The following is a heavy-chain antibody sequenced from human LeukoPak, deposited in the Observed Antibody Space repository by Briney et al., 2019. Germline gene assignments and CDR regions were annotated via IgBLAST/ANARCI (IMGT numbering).Heavy chain of an antibody. CDR1: GGSISSYY. D-gene: IGHD5-12*01. CDR3: ARAWGSYSGYDQNWFDP. J-gene: IGHJ5*02. Sequence: SETLSLTCTVSGGSISSYYWSWIRQPAGKGLEWIGHFYTNGSTNYSPSLRSRVSMSVDTSKNQFSLKLTSVTAADTAIYYCARAWGSYSGYDQNWFDPWGQGTLVTVSS. V-gene: IGHV4-4*07. CDR2: FYTNGST.